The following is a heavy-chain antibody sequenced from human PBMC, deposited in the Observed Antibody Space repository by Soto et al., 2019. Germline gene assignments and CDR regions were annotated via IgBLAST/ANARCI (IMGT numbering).Heavy chain of an antibody. CDR2: IDHSGSA. D-gene: IGHD3-22*01. Sequence: QEQVQQWGAGLLKPSETLSLTCAVHGDSFSGYYWSWIRQSPGKGLEWIGEIDHSGSANYNPSLTSRVSMSVDPSIQQVSLKLSSVTAADTAVYYCARRIAMIVVVFDSWGQGTLVTVSS. CDR3: ARRIAMIVVVFDS. J-gene: IGHJ4*02. CDR1: GDSFSGYY. V-gene: IGHV4-34*01.